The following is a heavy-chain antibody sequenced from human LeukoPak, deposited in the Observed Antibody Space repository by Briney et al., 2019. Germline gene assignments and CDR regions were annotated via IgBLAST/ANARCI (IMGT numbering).Heavy chain of an antibody. D-gene: IGHD6-19*01. CDR1: GYTFTSYD. V-gene: IGHV1-2*02. Sequence: GASVKVSCKASGYTFTSYDINWVRQAPGHGLEWMGWINPNSGATNYAQNFQGRVTMTRDTSISTAYMDLSSLKSDDTAVYYCTRETGYSSALDYWGQGTLVTVAS. CDR2: INPNSGAT. CDR3: TRETGYSSALDY. J-gene: IGHJ4*02.